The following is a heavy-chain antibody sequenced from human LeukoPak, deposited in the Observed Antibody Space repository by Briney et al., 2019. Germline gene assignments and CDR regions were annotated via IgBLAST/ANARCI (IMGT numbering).Heavy chain of an antibody. J-gene: IGHJ6*02. CDR3: AKGQTGVVGATDYYYGMDV. CDR2: ISWNSGSI. V-gene: IGHV3-9*01. Sequence: PGGSLRLSCAASGFTFDDYAMHWVRQAPGKGLEWVSGISWNSGSIGYADSVKGRFTISRDNAKNSLYLQMNSLRAKDTALYYCAKGQTGVVGATDYYYGMDVWGQGTTVTVSS. CDR1: GFTFDDYA. D-gene: IGHD1-26*01.